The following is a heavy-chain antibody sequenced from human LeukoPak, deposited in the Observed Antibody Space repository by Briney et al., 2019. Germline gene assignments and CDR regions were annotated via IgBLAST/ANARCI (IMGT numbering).Heavy chain of an antibody. V-gene: IGHV3-7*01. CDR3: ARDCSSTSCYRGGFDP. CDR1: GFTFSSYW. J-gene: IGHJ5*02. Sequence: GGYLRLSCAASGFTFSSYWMSWVRQAPGKGLEWVASIKQDGSENYYVDSVKGRFTISRDNAKNSLYLQMNSLRAEDTAVYYCARDCSSTSCYRGGFDPWGQGTLVTVSS. D-gene: IGHD2-2*02. CDR2: IKQDGSEN.